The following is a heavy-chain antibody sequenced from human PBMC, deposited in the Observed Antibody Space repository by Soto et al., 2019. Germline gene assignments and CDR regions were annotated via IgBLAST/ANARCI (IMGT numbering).Heavy chain of an antibody. D-gene: IGHD6-19*01. J-gene: IGHJ4*02. CDR1: GFRFNIYS. V-gene: IGHV3-48*02. CDR3: ARSVEGHFDY. Sequence: GESLKISCAASGFRFNIYSMNWIRQAPGKGLEWFAYITSDTNTIKYADSVRGRFTISRDNAKNSVDLQMNSLRDEDTAVYYCARSVEGHFDYWGQGTVVTVSS. CDR2: ITSDTNTI.